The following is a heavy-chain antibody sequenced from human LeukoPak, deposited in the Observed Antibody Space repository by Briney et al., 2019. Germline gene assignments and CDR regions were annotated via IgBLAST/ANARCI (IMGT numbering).Heavy chain of an antibody. CDR1: GYTFTSYD. CDR2: IIPIFGTA. J-gene: IGHJ4*02. D-gene: IGHD1-26*01. CDR3: ARDNDQGGSYYFDY. Sequence: SVKVSCKASGYTFTSYDINWVRQAPGQGLEWMGGIIPIFGTANYAQKFQGRVTITADESTSTAYMELSSLRSEDTAVYYCARDNDQGGSYYFDYWGQGTLVTVSS. V-gene: IGHV1-69*13.